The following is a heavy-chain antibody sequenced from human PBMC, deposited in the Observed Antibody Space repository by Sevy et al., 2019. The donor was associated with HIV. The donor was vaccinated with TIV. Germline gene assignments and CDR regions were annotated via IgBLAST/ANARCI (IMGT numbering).Heavy chain of an antibody. D-gene: IGHD3-9*01. Sequence: GGSLRLSCRVSGISFTTSGMHWVRQAPGKGLEWVVVISYHGRDKFYAESVKGRSNISRDNSENMVYLQIDSLRPEDTAVYYCAKDFTGYNGLDVWGQGTMVTVSS. CDR1: GISFTTSG. J-gene: IGHJ6*02. CDR2: ISYHGRDK. CDR3: AKDFTGYNGLDV. V-gene: IGHV3-30*18.